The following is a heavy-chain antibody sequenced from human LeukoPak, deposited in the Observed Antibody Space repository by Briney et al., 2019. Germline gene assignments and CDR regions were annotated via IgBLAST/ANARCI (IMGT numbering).Heavy chain of an antibody. CDR2: ISSSSSTI. V-gene: IGHV3-48*01. Sequence: GGSLRLSCAASGFTFSSYSMNWVRQAPGKGLEWVSYISSSSSTIYYADSVKGRFTISRDNAKNSLYLQMNSLRAEDTAVYYCARGLRDGYKREYYFDYWGQGTLVTVSS. D-gene: IGHD5-24*01. CDR1: GFTFSSYS. J-gene: IGHJ4*02. CDR3: ARGLRDGYKREYYFDY.